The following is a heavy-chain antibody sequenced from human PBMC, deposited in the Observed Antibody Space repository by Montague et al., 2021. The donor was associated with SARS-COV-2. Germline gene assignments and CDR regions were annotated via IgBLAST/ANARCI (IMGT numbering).Heavy chain of an antibody. CDR3: ARIWGATRGDAFDI. CDR2: XDWXDDK. Sequence: PALVKPTQTLTLTCTFSGFSLSTSGMCVSWIRQPPGKALEWLALXDWXDDKYYGTSLKTRLTISKDTSKNQVVLTMTNMDPVDTATYYCARIWGATRGDAFDIWGQGTMVTVSS. V-gene: IGHV2-70*01. J-gene: IGHJ3*02. D-gene: IGHD1-26*01. CDR1: GFSLSTSGMC.